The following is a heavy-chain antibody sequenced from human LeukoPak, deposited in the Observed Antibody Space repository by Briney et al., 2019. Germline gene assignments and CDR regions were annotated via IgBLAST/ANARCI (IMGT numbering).Heavy chain of an antibody. D-gene: IGHD6-19*01. J-gene: IGHJ5*02. Sequence: SQTLSLTPTLPVGSLSSGGYYSSSIRQHPRNGLEWIGYIYYSGSTYYNPSLKSRVTISVDTSKNQFSLKLSSVTAANTAVYYCAREHIAVAGTYWFDPWGQGTLVTVSS. V-gene: IGHV4-31*03. CDR3: AREHIAVAGTYWFDP. CDR1: VGSLSSGGYY. CDR2: IYYSGST.